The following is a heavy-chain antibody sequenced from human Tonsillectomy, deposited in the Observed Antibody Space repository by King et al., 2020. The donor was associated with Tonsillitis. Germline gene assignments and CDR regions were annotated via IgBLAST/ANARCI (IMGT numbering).Heavy chain of an antibody. CDR1: GFTFSSYA. V-gene: IGHV3-23*04. Sequence: VQLVESGGGLVQPGGSLRLSCAASGFTFSSYAMNWVRRAPGKGLEWVSGISGSGGGGSTYYADSVKGRFTISRENSKNTLYLQMNSLRAEDTAVYYCAKDISTVVTWLDNGGQGNLVTVSS. J-gene: IGHJ4*02. CDR3: AKDISTVVTWLDN. D-gene: IGHD4-23*01. CDR2: ISGSGGGGST.